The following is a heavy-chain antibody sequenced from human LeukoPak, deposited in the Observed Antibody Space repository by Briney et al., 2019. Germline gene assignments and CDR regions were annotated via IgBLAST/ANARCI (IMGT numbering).Heavy chain of an antibody. CDR3: ARDLGRGGGNYYFDF. D-gene: IGHD2-15*01. CDR2: IYYSETS. J-gene: IGHJ4*02. Sequence: SETLSLTCTVSGGSISGYYWSWMRQPPGKELDWIGYIYYSETSNYNPSLKSRVTISADTSKNQFSLKLTSVTAADTAVYYCARDLGRGGGNYYFDFWGQGILVTVSS. CDR1: GGSISGYY. V-gene: IGHV4-59*13.